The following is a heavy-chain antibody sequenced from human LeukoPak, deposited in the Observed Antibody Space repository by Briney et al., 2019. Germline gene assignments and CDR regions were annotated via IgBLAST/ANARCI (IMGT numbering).Heavy chain of an antibody. CDR3: AKERSTDMGWFGELFE. V-gene: IGHV3-11*01. Sequence: GGSLRLSCAASGFTFSDYYMSWIRQAPGKGLEWVSYISSSGSTIYYADSVKGRFTISRDNAKNTLYLQMNSLRAEDTAVYYCAKERSTDMGWFGELFEWGQGTLVTASS. CDR2: ISSSGSTI. CDR1: GFTFSDYY. D-gene: IGHD3-10*01. J-gene: IGHJ4*02.